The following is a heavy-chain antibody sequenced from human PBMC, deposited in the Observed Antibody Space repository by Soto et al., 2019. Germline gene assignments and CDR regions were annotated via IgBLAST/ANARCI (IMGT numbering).Heavy chain of an antibody. D-gene: IGHD3-22*01. J-gene: IGHJ4*02. CDR2: IFSNDEK. V-gene: IGHV2-26*01. CDR3: AQIHNYHDSSGYHRLVDY. Sequence: QVTLKESGPVLVKPTETLTLTCTVSGFSLSNARMGVSWIRQPPGKALEWLAHIFSNDEKSYSTSLKSRLTISKDTSKSQVVLTLTNMDPVHTPTYCCAQIHNYHDSSGYHRLVDYWGQGTLVTVCS. CDR1: GFSLSNARMG.